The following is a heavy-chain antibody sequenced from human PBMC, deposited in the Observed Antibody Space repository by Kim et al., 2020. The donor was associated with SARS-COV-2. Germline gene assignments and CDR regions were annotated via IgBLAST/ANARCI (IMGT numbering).Heavy chain of an antibody. CDR2: ISGTGGTT. CDR3: AKRVHSVTTIYYYYGMDV. Sequence: GGSLRLSCAASGFTFSTYAMTWVRQAPGKGLEWVSAISGTGGTTYYADSVKGRFTISRDNSKNTLFLQMNSLRAEDTAVYYCAKRVHSVTTIYYYYGMDV. D-gene: IGHD4-4*01. J-gene: IGHJ6*01. CDR1: GFTFSTYA. V-gene: IGHV3-23*01.